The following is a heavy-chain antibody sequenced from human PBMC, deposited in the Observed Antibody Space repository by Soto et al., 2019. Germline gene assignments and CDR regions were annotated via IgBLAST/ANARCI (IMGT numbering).Heavy chain of an antibody. Sequence: EVQLVESGGGLVKPGGSLRLSCAASGFTFSSYSMNWVRQAPGKGLEWVSSISSSSSYIYYADSVKGRFTISRDNAKNSLDLQMNSLRAEDTAVYYCVDYGSGSYQGYWGQGTLVTVSS. D-gene: IGHD3-10*01. V-gene: IGHV3-21*01. CDR2: ISSSSSYI. CDR1: GFTFSSYS. CDR3: VDYGSGSYQGY. J-gene: IGHJ4*02.